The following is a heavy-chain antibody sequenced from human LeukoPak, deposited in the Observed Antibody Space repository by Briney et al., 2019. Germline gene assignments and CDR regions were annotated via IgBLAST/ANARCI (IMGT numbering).Heavy chain of an antibody. J-gene: IGHJ4*02. Sequence: GGTLRLSCAASGFTFTSHGMNWVRQAPGKGLEWVSAIGGSGDSTYYADSVKGRVTISRDTSKNTLCLQMYSLTAEDTAVYYCAKEADDWYPRPFDYWGQGTLVTVSS. CDR3: AKEADDWYPRPFDY. D-gene: IGHD3-9*01. CDR2: IGGSGDST. V-gene: IGHV3-23*01. CDR1: GFTFTSHG.